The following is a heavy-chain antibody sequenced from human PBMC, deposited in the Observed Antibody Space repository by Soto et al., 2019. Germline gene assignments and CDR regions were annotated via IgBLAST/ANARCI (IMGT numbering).Heavy chain of an antibody. CDR2: ISGSGDTT. Sequence: GGSLRLSCAASGPSFSSYAMTWVRQAPGKGLEWISAISGSGDTTFYADSVRGRLSISRDNSKNMVYLEISSLRAEDTALYYCAGPVGGYQVLFGSWCGVRSDYWGQGTLVTVSS. J-gene: IGHJ4*02. D-gene: IGHD3-10*01. CDR1: GPSFSSYA. V-gene: IGHV3-23*01. CDR3: AGPVGGYQVLFGSWCGVRSDY.